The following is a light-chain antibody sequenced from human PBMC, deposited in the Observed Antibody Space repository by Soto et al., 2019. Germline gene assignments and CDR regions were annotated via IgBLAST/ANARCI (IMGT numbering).Light chain of an antibody. CDR2: SNN. CDR1: SSNIGSNT. J-gene: IGLJ2*01. Sequence: QSVLTQPPSASGTPGQRVTSSCSGSSSNIGSNTVNWYQQLPGTAPKLLIYSNNQRPSGVPDRFSGSKSGTSASLAISGLQSEDEADYYCAAWDDSLNGSVVFGGGTKVTV. V-gene: IGLV1-44*01. CDR3: AAWDDSLNGSVV.